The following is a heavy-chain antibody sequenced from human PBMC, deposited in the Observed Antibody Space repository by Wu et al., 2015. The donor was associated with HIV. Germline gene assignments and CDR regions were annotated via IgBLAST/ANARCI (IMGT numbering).Heavy chain of an antibody. V-gene: IGHV1-18*01. J-gene: IGHJ5*02. CDR1: GYTFTSYG. D-gene: IGHD6-6*01. CDR3: ARGMVDSSSSSFRFVVKPDHSDQRNWFDP. CDR2: ISAYNGNT. Sequence: QVQLVQSGAEVKKPGASVKVSCKASGYTFTSYGISWVRQAPGQGLEWMGWISAYNGNTNYAQKLQGRVTMTTDTSTSTAYMELRSLRSDDTAVYYCARGMVDSSSSSFRFVVKPDHSDQRNWFDPWGQGTLVTVSS.